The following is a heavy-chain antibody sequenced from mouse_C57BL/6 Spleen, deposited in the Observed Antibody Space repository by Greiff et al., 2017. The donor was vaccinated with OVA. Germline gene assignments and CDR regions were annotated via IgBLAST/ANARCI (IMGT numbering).Heavy chain of an antibody. D-gene: IGHD2-1*01. CDR1: GFTFSNYW. Sequence: EVQLQESGGGLVQPGGSMKLSCVASGFTFSNYWMNWVRQSPEKGLEWVAQIRLKSDNYATHYAESVKGRFTISRDDSKSSVYLQMNNLRAEDTGIYYCTGEGGNSLFDYWGQGTTLTVSS. CDR3: TGEGGNSLFDY. V-gene: IGHV6-3*01. CDR2: IRLKSDNYAT. J-gene: IGHJ2*01.